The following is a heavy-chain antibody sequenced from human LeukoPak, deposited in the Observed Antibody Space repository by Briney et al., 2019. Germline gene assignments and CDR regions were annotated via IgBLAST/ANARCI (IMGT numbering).Heavy chain of an antibody. CDR3: AKDMEYLVASAFDI. CDR1: GFTFSDYY. V-gene: IGHV3-11*01. J-gene: IGHJ3*02. D-gene: IGHD2-15*01. Sequence: GSLRLSCAASGFTFSDYYMSWIRQAPGKGLEWVSYISSSGSTIYYADSVKGRFTISRDNAKNSLYLQMNSLRAEDTALYYCAKDMEYLVASAFDIWGQGTMVTVSS. CDR2: ISSSGSTI.